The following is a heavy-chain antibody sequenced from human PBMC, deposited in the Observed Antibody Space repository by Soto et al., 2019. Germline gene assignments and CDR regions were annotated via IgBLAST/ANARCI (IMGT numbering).Heavy chain of an antibody. Sequence: PGESLKISCKGSGYSFTSYWIGWVRQMPGKGLEWMGIIYPGDSDTRYSPSFQGQVTISADKSISTAYLQWSSLKASDTAMYYCARQKPSYYDFWSGYSTHGWFDPRGQGTLVTVSS. CDR2: IYPGDSDT. D-gene: IGHD3-3*01. CDR3: ARQKPSYYDFWSGYSTHGWFDP. CDR1: GYSFTSYW. V-gene: IGHV5-51*01. J-gene: IGHJ5*02.